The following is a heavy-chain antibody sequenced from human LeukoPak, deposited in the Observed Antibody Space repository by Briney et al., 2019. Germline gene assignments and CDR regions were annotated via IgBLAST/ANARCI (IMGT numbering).Heavy chain of an antibody. CDR1: GGTFSSYA. CDR2: IIPIFGTA. CDR3: ARANGSYTGVYYYYYMDV. Sequence: ASVKVSCKASGGTFSSYAISWVRQAPGQGLEWMGGIIPIFGTANYAQKFQGRVTITTDESTSTAYMELSSLRSEDTAVYYCARANGSYTGVYYYYYMDVWGKGTTVTVSS. J-gene: IGHJ6*03. V-gene: IGHV1-69*05. D-gene: IGHD1-26*01.